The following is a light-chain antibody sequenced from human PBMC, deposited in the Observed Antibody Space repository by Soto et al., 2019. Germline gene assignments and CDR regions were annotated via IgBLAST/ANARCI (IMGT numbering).Light chain of an antibody. CDR2: GAS. Sequence: EIVLTQSPGTLSLSPGEIATLACRASQTLSSNSLAWYQQRPGQPPRVLLYGASNRATRISANYSGRGAGTDFTLSISRLEPEDFAVYYCQQYESSPNTYGGGNKVDI. CDR3: QQYESSPNT. J-gene: IGKJ4*01. CDR1: QTLSSNS. V-gene: IGKV3-20*01.